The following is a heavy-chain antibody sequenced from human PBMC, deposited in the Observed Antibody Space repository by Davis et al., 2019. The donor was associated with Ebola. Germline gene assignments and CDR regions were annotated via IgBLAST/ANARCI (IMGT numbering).Heavy chain of an antibody. J-gene: IGHJ4*02. CDR3: ARHDDY. CDR1: GFTFSGSW. CDR2: IHGDGSST. V-gene: IGHV3-74*01. Sequence: GESLKISCAASGFTFSGSWMHWVRQAPGKGLLWVSRIHGDGSSTSYADSVKGRFAISRDYAKNSLYLQMNSLRDEDTAVYYCARHDDYWGQGTLVTVSS.